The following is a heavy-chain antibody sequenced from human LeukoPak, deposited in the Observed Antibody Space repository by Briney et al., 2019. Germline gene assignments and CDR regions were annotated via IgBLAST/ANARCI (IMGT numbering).Heavy chain of an antibody. CDR2: INPNSGGT. V-gene: IGHV1-2*02. Sequence: GASVKVSCKASGYTFTGYYMHWVRQAPGQGLEWMGWINPNSGGTNYAQKFQGRVTMTRDTSISTAYMELSRLRSDDAAVYYCAREASFMVTAIDYWGQGTLVTVSS. D-gene: IGHD2-21*02. CDR3: AREASFMVTAIDY. J-gene: IGHJ4*02. CDR1: GYTFTGYY.